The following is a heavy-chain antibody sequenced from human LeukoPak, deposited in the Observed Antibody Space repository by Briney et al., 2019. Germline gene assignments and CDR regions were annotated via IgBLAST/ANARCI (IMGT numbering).Heavy chain of an antibody. J-gene: IGHJ3*02. Sequence: GGSLRLSCAASGFTFDDYAMHWVRQAPGRGLEWVSGISWNSGTIGYADSVKGRFTISRDNAKNSLYLQMNSLRAEDMALYYCAKDREVRGTLDAFDIWGQGTMVTVSS. D-gene: IGHD1-14*01. CDR2: ISWNSGTI. CDR1: GFTFDDYA. V-gene: IGHV3-9*03. CDR3: AKDREVRGTLDAFDI.